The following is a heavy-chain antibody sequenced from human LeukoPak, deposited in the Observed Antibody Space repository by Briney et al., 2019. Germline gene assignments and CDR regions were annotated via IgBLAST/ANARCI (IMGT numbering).Heavy chain of an antibody. V-gene: IGHV3-53*01. CDR1: GFTFSSYW. Sequence: GGSLRLSCAASGFTFSSYWMHWVRQAPGKELEWVSITYFGGTTYYADSVKGRFTISRDNSKNTLYLRMNSLRADDTAVYYCAKEVMTTVTFYDYWGQGTLVTVSS. CDR2: TYFGGTT. J-gene: IGHJ4*02. D-gene: IGHD4-17*01. CDR3: AKEVMTTVTFYDY.